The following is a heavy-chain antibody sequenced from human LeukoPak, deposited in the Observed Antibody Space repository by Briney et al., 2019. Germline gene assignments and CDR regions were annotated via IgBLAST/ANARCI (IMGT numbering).Heavy chain of an antibody. Sequence: ASVKVSCKASGYTFTSYGISWVRQAPGQGLEWMGWISAYNGNTNYAQKLQGRVTMTTDTSTSTAYMELRSLRSEDTAVYYCARVTAYCGGDCYTGDFDYWGQGTLVTVSS. V-gene: IGHV1-18*01. D-gene: IGHD2-21*01. CDR2: ISAYNGNT. J-gene: IGHJ4*02. CDR1: GYTFTSYG. CDR3: ARVTAYCGGDCYTGDFDY.